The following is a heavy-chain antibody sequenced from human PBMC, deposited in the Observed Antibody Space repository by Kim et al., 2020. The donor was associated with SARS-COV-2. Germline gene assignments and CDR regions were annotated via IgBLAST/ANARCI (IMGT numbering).Heavy chain of an antibody. D-gene: IGHD4-17*01. Sequence: NYNPSLKSRVTISVDTSKNQFSLELSSVTAADTAVYYCARYGDGDYVFDYWGQGTLVTVSS. CDR3: ARYGDGDYVFDY. V-gene: IGHV4-34*01. J-gene: IGHJ4*02.